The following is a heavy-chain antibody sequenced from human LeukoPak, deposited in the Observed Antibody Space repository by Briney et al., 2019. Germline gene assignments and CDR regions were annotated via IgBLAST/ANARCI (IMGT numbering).Heavy chain of an antibody. CDR1: GGSISSARYY. CDR2: IYTSGST. Sequence: SETLSLTCTVSGGSISSARYYWSWIRQPAGKGLEWIGRIYTSGSTDYNPSLKSRVTISVDTSKNQFSLKLYSVTAADTAVYYCAREREGPYGYLDYWGQGTLVTVSS. J-gene: IGHJ4*02. CDR3: AREREGPYGYLDY. V-gene: IGHV4-61*02. D-gene: IGHD4-17*01.